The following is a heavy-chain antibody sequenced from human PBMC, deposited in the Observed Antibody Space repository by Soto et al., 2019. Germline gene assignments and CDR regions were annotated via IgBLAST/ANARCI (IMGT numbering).Heavy chain of an antibody. V-gene: IGHV4-61*01. CDR2: IYYSGST. Sequence: SETLSLTCTVSGGSVSSGSYYWSWIRQPPGKGLEWIGYIYYSGSTNYNPSLKSRVTISVDTSKNQFSLKLSSVTAADTAVYYCAREFNYYGSGSAYYYGMDVWGQGTKVTVSS. CDR1: GGSVSSGSYY. J-gene: IGHJ6*02. CDR3: AREFNYYGSGSAYYYGMDV. D-gene: IGHD3-10*01.